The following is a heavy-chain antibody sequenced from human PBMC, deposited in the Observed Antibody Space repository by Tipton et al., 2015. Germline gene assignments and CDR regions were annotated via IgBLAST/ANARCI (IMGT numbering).Heavy chain of an antibody. V-gene: IGHV3-23*01. Sequence: SLRLSCAASGFSFSNYAMNWVRQAPGKGLQWVSSISGGGGTTFYADSVQGRFTISRDNSQNTLYLQMNRLRAEDTAVYFCARSGGYGWDHWGQGTLVTVSS. CDR1: GFSFSNYA. D-gene: IGHD5-12*01. CDR2: ISGGGGTT. J-gene: IGHJ4*02. CDR3: ARSGGYGWDH.